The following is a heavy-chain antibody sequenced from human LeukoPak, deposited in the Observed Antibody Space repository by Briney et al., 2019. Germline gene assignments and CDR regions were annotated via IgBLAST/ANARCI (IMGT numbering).Heavy chain of an antibody. CDR3: AKEVSNDILTPFDS. Sequence: GGSLRLSCAASGFSFKDYWMSWVRQAPGKGLEWVADITPDGSGKTYVDSVKGRFTISRDNSKNTLYLQMNSLRAEDTAVYYCAKEVSNDILTPFDSWGQGSLVTVSS. J-gene: IGHJ4*02. D-gene: IGHD3-9*01. V-gene: IGHV3-7*03. CDR1: GFSFKDYW. CDR2: ITPDGSGK.